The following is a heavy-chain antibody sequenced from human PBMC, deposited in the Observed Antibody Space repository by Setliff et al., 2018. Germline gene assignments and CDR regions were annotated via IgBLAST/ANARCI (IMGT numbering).Heavy chain of an antibody. V-gene: IGHV2-70*11. CDR3: ARLQGYYTSGSYDY. CDR2: IDWDDDE. J-gene: IGHJ4*02. CDR1: GFSLSTSGVG. D-gene: IGHD3-10*01. Sequence: SGPTLVNPTQTLTLTCTFSGFSLSTSGVGVGWIRQPPGKALEWLARIDWDDDEYYSTSLKSRLTISKDTSKNQVVLTMTNLDPVDTATYYCARLQGYYTSGSYDYWGQGTLVTVSS.